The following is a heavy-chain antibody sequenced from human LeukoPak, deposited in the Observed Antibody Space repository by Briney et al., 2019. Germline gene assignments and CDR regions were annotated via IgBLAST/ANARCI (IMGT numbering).Heavy chain of an antibody. CDR1: GFTFSSYA. CDR2: ISGSGGST. D-gene: IGHD3-10*01. J-gene: IGHJ4*02. V-gene: IGHV3-23*01. Sequence: GGSLRLSCAASGFTFSSYAMSWVRQAPGKGLEWVSAISGSGGSTYYADSVKGRFTISRDNSKNTLYLQMNSLRAEDTAMYYCARAGYMVRGVIGGQGTLVTVSS. CDR3: ARAGYMVRGVI.